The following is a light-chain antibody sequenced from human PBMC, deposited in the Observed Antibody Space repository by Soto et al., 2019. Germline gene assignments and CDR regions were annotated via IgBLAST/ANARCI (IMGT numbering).Light chain of an antibody. J-gene: IGLJ2*01. Sequence: SYELTQSSSVSVAPGQTARITCGGNNIGSKRVHWYQHKPGQAPVLVVYNDNVRPSGISERFSGSNSGNTATLIIGRVEAGDEADYYCQVWDSSGDWIFGGGTKVTVL. CDR3: QVWDSSGDWI. V-gene: IGLV3-21*02. CDR2: NDN. CDR1: NIGSKR.